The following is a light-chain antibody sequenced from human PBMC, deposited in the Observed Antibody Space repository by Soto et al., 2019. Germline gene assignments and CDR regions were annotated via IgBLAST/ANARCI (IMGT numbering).Light chain of an antibody. J-gene: IGKJ5*01. CDR2: DAS. CDR3: QQRFSWPPIT. CDR1: QSVVSY. V-gene: IGKV3-11*01. Sequence: EIVLTQSPATLSLSPGERATLSCRASQSVVSYLAWYQQKPGQAPRLLIFDASNRAAGIPARFSGSGSGTDFTLTISSIEPEDFAVYYCQQRFSWPPITFGQGTRLEIK.